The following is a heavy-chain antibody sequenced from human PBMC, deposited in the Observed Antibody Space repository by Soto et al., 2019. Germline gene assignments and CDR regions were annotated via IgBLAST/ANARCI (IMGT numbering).Heavy chain of an antibody. J-gene: IGHJ4*02. V-gene: IGHV3-21*01. D-gene: IGHD5-12*01. Sequence: GGSLRLSCAASGFTFSSYSMNCVRQAPGKGLEWVSSISSSSSYIYYADSVKGRFTISRDNAKNSLYLQMNSLRAEDTAVYYCARGSGYSGYESYYFDYWDQGTLVTVSS. CDR1: GFTFSSYS. CDR3: ARGSGYSGYESYYFDY. CDR2: ISSSSSYI.